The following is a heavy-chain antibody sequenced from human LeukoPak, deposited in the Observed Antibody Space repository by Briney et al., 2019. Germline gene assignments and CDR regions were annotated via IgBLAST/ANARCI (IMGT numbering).Heavy chain of an antibody. D-gene: IGHD2-2*01. CDR3: AKTLIRGVVPAADYYMDV. J-gene: IGHJ6*03. CDR2: ISSSSSYI. V-gene: IGHV3-21*01. Sequence: PGGSLRLSCAASGFTFSSYSMNWVRQAPGKGLEWVSSISSSSSYIYYADSVKGRFTISRDNSKNTLYLQMNSLRAEDTAVYYCAKTLIRGVVPAADYYMDVWGKGTTVTISS. CDR1: GFTFSSYS.